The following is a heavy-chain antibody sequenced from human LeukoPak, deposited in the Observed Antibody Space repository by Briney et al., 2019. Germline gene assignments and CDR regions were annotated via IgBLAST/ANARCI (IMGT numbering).Heavy chain of an antibody. D-gene: IGHD2-15*01. Sequence: GRSLRLSCAASGFTFGSYAMHWVRQAPGKGLEWVALISFDESNKYYADSVKGRFTISRDNYKNTLYLQMNSLRAEDTAMFYCARGTQYWCFDLWGRGTLVTVSS. CDR2: ISFDESNK. V-gene: IGHV3-30*03. CDR1: GFTFGSYA. J-gene: IGHJ2*01. CDR3: ARGTQYWCFDL.